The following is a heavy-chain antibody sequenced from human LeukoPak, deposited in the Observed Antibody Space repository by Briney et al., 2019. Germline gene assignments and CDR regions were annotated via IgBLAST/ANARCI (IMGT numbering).Heavy chain of an antibody. CDR3: VKEPAPYSLGDA. CDR1: GFTFSRYG. D-gene: IGHD5-18*01. CDR2: VWDNGLNK. V-gene: IGHV3-33*06. J-gene: IGHJ6*04. Sequence: GRSLTLSCAASGFTFSRYGMHWVRQAPGKGLEWVAVVWDNGLNKFYADSVKGRFTISRDNSKYTLSLHMSSLRAEDTAVYYCVKEPAPYSLGDAWGKGTTVTVSS.